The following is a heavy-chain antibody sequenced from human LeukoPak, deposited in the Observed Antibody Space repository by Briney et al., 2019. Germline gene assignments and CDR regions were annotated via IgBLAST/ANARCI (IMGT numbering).Heavy chain of an antibody. Sequence: GGSLRLSCAASGFTFSSYSMNWVRQAPGKGLEWVSYISSSSSYIYYADSVKGRFTISRDNAKNSLYLQMNSLRAEDTAVYYCARAPRAAAGYWGQGTLVTVSS. CDR3: ARAPRAAAGY. J-gene: IGHJ4*02. CDR1: GFTFSSYS. CDR2: ISSSSSYI. D-gene: IGHD6-13*01. V-gene: IGHV3-21*01.